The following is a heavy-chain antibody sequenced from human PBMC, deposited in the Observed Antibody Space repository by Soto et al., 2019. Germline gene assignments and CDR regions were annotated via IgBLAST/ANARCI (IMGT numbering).Heavy chain of an antibody. D-gene: IGHD2-15*01. CDR3: AIGSRSAYYSDYDIVA. J-gene: IGHJ6*02. CDR1: EDSVPSRSAA. CDR2: TYYRSKWYN. V-gene: IGHV6-1*01. Sequence: SRTHSLTCGMSEDSVPSRSAAWNWIRQSPSRGLEWLGRTYYRSKWYNDYAVSVKSRITINPDTSKNQFSLQLNSVTPEDTAVYYCAIGSRSAYYSDYDIVARGHGITVSV.